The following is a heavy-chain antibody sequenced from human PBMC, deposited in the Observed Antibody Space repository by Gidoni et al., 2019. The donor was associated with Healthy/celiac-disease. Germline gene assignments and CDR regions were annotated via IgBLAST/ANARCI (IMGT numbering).Heavy chain of an antibody. D-gene: IGHD1-7*01. J-gene: IGHJ5*02. CDR2: IYHSGST. V-gene: IGHV4-38-2*02. CDR3: ARNWNYDGGTRGWFDP. CDR1: GYSISRGYY. Sequence: QVQLQESGPGLVKPSETLSLTCTVPGYSISRGYYWGWIRQPPGKGLEWIGSIYHSGSTYYNPSLKSRVTISVDTSKNQFSLKLSSVTAADTAVYYCARNWNYDGGTRGWFDPWGQGTLVTVSS.